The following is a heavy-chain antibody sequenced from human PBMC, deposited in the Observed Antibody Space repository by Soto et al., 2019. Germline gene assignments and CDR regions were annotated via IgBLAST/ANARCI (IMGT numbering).Heavy chain of an antibody. Sequence: SETLSLTCTVSGGSISSYYWSWIRQPPGKGLEWIGYIYYSGSTNYNPSLKSRVTISVDTSKNQFSLKLSSVTAADTAVYYCARVYIPRVGYYYMDVWGKGTTVTVSS. CDR1: GGSISSYY. J-gene: IGHJ6*03. V-gene: IGHV4-59*01. CDR2: IYYSGST. CDR3: ARVYIPRVGYYYMDV. D-gene: IGHD1-20*01.